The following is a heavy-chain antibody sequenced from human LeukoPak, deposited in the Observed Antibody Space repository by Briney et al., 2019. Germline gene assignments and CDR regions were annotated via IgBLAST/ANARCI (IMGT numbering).Heavy chain of an antibody. V-gene: IGHV3-23*01. Sequence: GGSLRLSCAASGFTFSSSAMSWVRQVPGKGLEWVSGISASGGSTYYADSVRGRFTISRDNSKNTLYVQMNSLRDEDTAVYYCAKDGGLWVSAHWGDSWGRGTLVTVSS. J-gene: IGHJ4*02. CDR1: GFTFSSSA. D-gene: IGHD7-27*01. CDR2: ISASGGST. CDR3: AKDGGLWVSAHWGDS.